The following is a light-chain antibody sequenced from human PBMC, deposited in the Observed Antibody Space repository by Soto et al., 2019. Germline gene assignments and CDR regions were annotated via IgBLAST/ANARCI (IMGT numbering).Light chain of an antibody. CDR1: SSDVGGYNY. V-gene: IGLV2-14*01. CDR3: SSYTSSNTLVV. Sequence: QSALTQPASVSGSPGQSITISCTGTSSDVGGYNYVSWYQQHPGKAPKLMIYEVSNRPSGVSNRFSGSKSGNTASLTISGLQTEDEADHYCSSYTSSNTLVVFGGGTKVTVL. CDR2: EVS. J-gene: IGLJ2*01.